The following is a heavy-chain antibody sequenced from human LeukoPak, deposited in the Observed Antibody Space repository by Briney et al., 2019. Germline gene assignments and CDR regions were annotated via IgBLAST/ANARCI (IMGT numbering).Heavy chain of an antibody. V-gene: IGHV4-39*01. CDR1: GASISGSSHYY. Sequence: PSETLSLTCTVSGASISGSSHYYWGWVRQSPGKGLEWIGNIYSSGNTYYNASLKSRVTMYIDTSKNQFSLKLSSVTAADTAMYYCAKSNGYGLIDYWGQGTLVTVSS. J-gene: IGHJ4*02. D-gene: IGHD5-12*01. CDR2: IYSSGNT. CDR3: AKSNGYGLIDY.